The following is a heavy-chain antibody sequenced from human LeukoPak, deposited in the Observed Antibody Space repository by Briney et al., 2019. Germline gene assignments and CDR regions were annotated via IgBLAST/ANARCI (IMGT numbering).Heavy chain of an antibody. CDR1: GGSISSSSYY. CDR3: ARHGVDGDYGWFDP. D-gene: IGHD4-17*01. CDR2: IYYSGST. J-gene: IGHJ5*02. Sequence: SETLSLTCTVSGGSISSSSYYWGWIRQPPGKGLEWIGSIYYSGSTCYNPSLKSRVTISVDTSKNQFSLKLNSVTAADTAVYYCARHGVDGDYGWFDPWGQGTLVTVSS. V-gene: IGHV4-39*01.